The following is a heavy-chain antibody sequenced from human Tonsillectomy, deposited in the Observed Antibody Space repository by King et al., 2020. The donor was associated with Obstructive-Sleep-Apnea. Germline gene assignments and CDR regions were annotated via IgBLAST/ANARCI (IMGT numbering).Heavy chain of an antibody. D-gene: IGHD3-22*01. Sequence: VQLQESGPRLVKPSETLSLICTVSGGSISSYYWSWIRQPPGKGLEWIGYIYYSGSTNYNPSLKSRVTISVDTSKNQFSLKLSSVTAADTAVYYCARGRDLYYDSSGSDNWGQRTLVSVSP. CDR1: GGSISSYY. V-gene: IGHV4-59*01. CDR3: ARGRDLYYDSSGSDN. CDR2: IYYSGST. J-gene: IGHJ4*02.